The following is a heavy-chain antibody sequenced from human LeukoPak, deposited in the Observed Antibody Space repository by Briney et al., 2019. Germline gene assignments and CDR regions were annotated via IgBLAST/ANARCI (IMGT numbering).Heavy chain of an antibody. D-gene: IGHD5-24*01. Sequence: GGTLRLSCAASGFTFSSYGMSWVRQAPGKGLEWVSGISGSGGNTYYADSVKGRFTISRDNSKNTLYLQMNSLRAEDTAVYYCAKDPERWLQLRLGFSDWGQGTLVTVSS. V-gene: IGHV3-23*01. CDR1: GFTFSSYG. J-gene: IGHJ4*02. CDR3: AKDPERWLQLRLGFSD. CDR2: ISGSGGNT.